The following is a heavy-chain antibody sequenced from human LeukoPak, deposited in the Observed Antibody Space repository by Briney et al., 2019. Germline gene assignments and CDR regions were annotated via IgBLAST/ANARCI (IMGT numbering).Heavy chain of an antibody. Sequence: GGSLRLSCAASGFTFFTYWMNWIRQAPGKGLEWVSAISGSGGSTYYADSVKGRFIISRDNSKNTVHLQMNSLRAEDTAVYYCAKGGYCSGGSCYEGWYWFDYWGQGTLVTVSS. CDR2: ISGSGGST. CDR1: GFTFFTYW. J-gene: IGHJ4*02. D-gene: IGHD2-15*01. CDR3: AKGGYCSGGSCYEGWYWFDY. V-gene: IGHV3-23*01.